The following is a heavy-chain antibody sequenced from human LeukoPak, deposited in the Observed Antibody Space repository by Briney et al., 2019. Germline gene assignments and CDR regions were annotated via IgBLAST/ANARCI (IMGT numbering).Heavy chain of an antibody. D-gene: IGHD5-24*01. CDR3: ARPTIYNPRNWYFDL. V-gene: IGHV4-38-2*02. Sequence: SETLSLTCTVSGYPISSGYYWGWIRQPPGKGLEWIGSIYHSGSTYYNPSLKSRVAISVDTSKNQFSLKLSSVTAADTAIYYCARPTIYNPRNWYFDLWGRGTLVTVSS. CDR2: IYHSGST. J-gene: IGHJ2*01. CDR1: GYPISSGYY.